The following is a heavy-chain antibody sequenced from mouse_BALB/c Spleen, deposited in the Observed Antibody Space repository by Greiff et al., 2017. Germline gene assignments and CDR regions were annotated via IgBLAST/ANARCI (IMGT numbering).Heavy chain of an antibody. Sequence: QVQLQQSGPGLVAPSQSLSITCTVSGFSLTSYGVHWVRQPPGKGLEWLGVIWAGGSTNYNSALMSRLSISKDNSKSQVFLKMNSLQTDDTAMYYCAREGYDEVWFAYWGQGTLVTVSA. J-gene: IGHJ3*01. D-gene: IGHD2-12*01. V-gene: IGHV2-9*02. CDR2: IWAGGST. CDR1: GFSLTSYG. CDR3: AREGYDEVWFAY.